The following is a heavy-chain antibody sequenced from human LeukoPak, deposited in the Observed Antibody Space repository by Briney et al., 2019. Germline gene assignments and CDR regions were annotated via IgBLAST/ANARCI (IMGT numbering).Heavy chain of an antibody. J-gene: IGHJ4*02. Sequence: GGSLRLSCAASGFTFSSYNMIWVRQAPGKGLEWVSYISSGSGTIHYADSVKGRFTISRDNAKNSLYLQMNSLRVEDTAVYYCARRASSSSWTSLYYFDYWGQGTLVTVSS. V-gene: IGHV3-48*01. CDR1: GFTFSSYN. CDR3: ARRASSSSWTSLYYFDY. D-gene: IGHD6-13*01. CDR2: ISSGSGTI.